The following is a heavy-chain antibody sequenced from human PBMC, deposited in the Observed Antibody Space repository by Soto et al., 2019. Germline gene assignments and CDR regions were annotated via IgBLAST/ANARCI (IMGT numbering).Heavy chain of an antibody. D-gene: IGHD6-19*01. Sequence: GGSLRLSCAASGFTFSSYWMHWVRQAPGKGLVWVSRINSDGSSTSYADSVKGRFTISRDNAKNTLYLQMNSLRAEDTAVYYCARGKRSGWDEEDFDYWGQGTLVTVSS. V-gene: IGHV3-74*01. CDR2: INSDGSST. J-gene: IGHJ4*02. CDR1: GFTFSSYW. CDR3: ARGKRSGWDEEDFDY.